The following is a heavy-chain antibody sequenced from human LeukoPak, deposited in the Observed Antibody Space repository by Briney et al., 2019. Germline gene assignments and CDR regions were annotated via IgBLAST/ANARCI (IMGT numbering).Heavy chain of an antibody. V-gene: IGHV4-4*07. CDR3: ARATYSSGWYYFDY. Sequence: SETLSLTCTVSGDSISSFYWSWIRQPAGKGLEWIGRIYTSGSTNYNPSLKSRVTMSVDTSKNQFSLKLNSVTPEDTAVYYCARATYSSGWYYFDYWGQGTLVTVSS. CDR2: IYTSGST. CDR1: GDSISSFY. D-gene: IGHD6-19*01. J-gene: IGHJ4*02.